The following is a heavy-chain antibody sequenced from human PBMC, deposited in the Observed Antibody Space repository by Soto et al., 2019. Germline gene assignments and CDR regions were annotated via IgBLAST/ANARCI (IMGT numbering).Heavy chain of an antibody. CDR2: IYYSGST. D-gene: IGHD5-12*01. V-gene: IGHV4-31*03. J-gene: IGHJ4*02. CDR3: AKFSRLYSGNGYYSFDY. CDR1: GGSISSGGYY. Sequence: SETLSLTCTVSGGSISSGGYYWSWIRQHPGKGLEWIGYIYYSGSTYYNPSLKSRVTISVDTSKNQFSLKLSSVTAADTAVYYCAKFSRLYSGNGYYSFDYWGQGTLVTVSS.